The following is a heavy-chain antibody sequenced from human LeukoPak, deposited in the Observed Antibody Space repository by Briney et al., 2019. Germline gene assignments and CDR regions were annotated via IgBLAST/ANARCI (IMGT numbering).Heavy chain of an antibody. Sequence: PGRSLRLSCAAPGFTFSSYPIHWVRQAPGKGLEWVAIISYDGSSKFYADSVKGRFTISRDNSKNTVYLQLDSLRAEDTAVYYCATGLCGGSCYLVDYWGQGTLVTVSS. CDR1: GFTFSSYP. D-gene: IGHD2-15*01. CDR2: ISYDGSSK. CDR3: ATGLCGGSCYLVDY. V-gene: IGHV3-30*04. J-gene: IGHJ4*02.